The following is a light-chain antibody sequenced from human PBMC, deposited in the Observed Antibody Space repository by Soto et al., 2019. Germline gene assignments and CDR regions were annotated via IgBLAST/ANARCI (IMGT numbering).Light chain of an antibody. Sequence: QSVLSQPASVSGSPGQSITISCTGTSGDVGGYEYVSWYQHQPDKAPKLIIYDVTNRPSGVSTRFSGSKSGNTASLTISGIQTEDEADYYCASITRSSTSVFXTGTKLTVL. J-gene: IGLJ1*01. CDR1: SGDVGGYEY. V-gene: IGLV2-14*01. CDR2: DVT. CDR3: ASITRSSTSV.